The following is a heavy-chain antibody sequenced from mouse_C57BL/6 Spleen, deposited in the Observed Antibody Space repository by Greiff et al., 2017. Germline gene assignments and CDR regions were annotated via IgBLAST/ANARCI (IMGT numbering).Heavy chain of an antibody. CDR2: INPNSGGT. CDR3: ARPDYCGSSGYDKDY. Sequence: VQLQQPGPELVKPGASVKLSCKASGYTFTGYYMHWVKQRPGQSLEWIGIINPNSGGTIYNQKFKGKATLTVDKSSSTAYMELRSLTSGDTAVYYWARPDYCGSSGYDKDYWGQGTSVTVSS. D-gene: IGHD1-1*01. CDR1: GYTFTGYY. V-gene: IGHV1-64*01. J-gene: IGHJ4*01.